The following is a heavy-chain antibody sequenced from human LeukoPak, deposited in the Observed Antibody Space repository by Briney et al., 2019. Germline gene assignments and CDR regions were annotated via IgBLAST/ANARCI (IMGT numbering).Heavy chain of an antibody. CDR1: GYTFYNYA. D-gene: IGHD3-16*01. Sequence: GGSLRLSCAASGYTFYNYAVTWVRQAPGKGLEWVSSISHDGASTHYADSVKGRFTISRDNSKNTVFLQMDSLRAEDTAVNFCAKYGSGQLWLLGWYFDFWGRGTLVSVSS. V-gene: IGHV3-23*01. J-gene: IGHJ2*01. CDR3: AKYGSGQLWLLGWYFDF. CDR2: ISHDGAST.